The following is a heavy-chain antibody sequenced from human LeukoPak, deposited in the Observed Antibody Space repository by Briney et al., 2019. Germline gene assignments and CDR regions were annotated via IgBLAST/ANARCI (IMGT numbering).Heavy chain of an antibody. J-gene: IGHJ4*02. Sequence: GGSLRLSCAASGFILSSYWMSWVRQAPGKGLEWVANIKQDGSEKYYVDSVKGRFTISRDNAKNSLYLQMNSLRAEDTAVYYCARGQDGSGSYSPVDYWGQGTLVTVSS. V-gene: IGHV3-7*02. CDR3: ARGQDGSGSYSPVDY. CDR1: GFILSSYW. D-gene: IGHD3-10*01. CDR2: IKQDGSEK.